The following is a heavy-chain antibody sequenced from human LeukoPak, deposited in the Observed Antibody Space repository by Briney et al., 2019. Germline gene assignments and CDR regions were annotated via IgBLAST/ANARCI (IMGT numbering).Heavy chain of an antibody. CDR1: GGSISSGSYY. V-gene: IGHV4-61*09. Sequence: PSETLSLTCTVSGGSISSGSYYWSWIRQPAGKGLEWIGHIYTSGSTYYNPSLRSRVTISVGTSKNQFSLKLSSVTAADTAVYYCATSNDSSGYYSRPLDYWGQGTLVTVSS. CDR3: ATSNDSSGYYSRPLDY. D-gene: IGHD3-22*01. J-gene: IGHJ4*02. CDR2: IYTSGST.